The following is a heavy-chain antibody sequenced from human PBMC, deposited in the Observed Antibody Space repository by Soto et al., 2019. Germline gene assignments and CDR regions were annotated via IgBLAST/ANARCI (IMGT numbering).Heavy chain of an antibody. CDR2: IYYSGST. CDR3: ARGEYQLRTYNWFDP. J-gene: IGHJ5*02. CDR1: GGSISSYY. D-gene: IGHD2-2*01. Sequence: PSETLSLTCTVSGGSISSYYWSWIRQPPGEGLEWIGYIYYSGSTNYNPSLKSRVTISVDTSKNQFSLKLSSVTAADTAVYYCARGEYQLRTYNWFDPWGQGTLVTVSS. V-gene: IGHV4-59*01.